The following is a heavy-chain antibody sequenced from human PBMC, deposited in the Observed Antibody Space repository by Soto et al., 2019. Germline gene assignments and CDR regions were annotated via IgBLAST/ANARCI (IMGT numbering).Heavy chain of an antibody. V-gene: IGHV4-4*07. CDR2: VYTSGTT. CDR3: ARDRITMLRGAPRFEP. J-gene: IGHJ5*02. CDR1: GDSISSYS. Sequence: PSETLSLTCTVSGDSISSYSWSWIRQPAGMGLEWIGRVYTSGTTNFNPSLKSRVSMSVDTSKNQFSLRLNSVTAADTAIYFCARDRITMLRGAPRFEPWGQGILVTVSS. D-gene: IGHD3-10*01.